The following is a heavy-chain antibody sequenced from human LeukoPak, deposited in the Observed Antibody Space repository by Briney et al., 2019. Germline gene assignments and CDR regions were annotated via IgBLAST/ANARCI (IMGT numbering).Heavy chain of an antibody. CDR1: GFTFFSYA. V-gene: IGHV3-30*04. J-gene: IGHJ4*02. Sequence: GGSLRLSCAATGFTFFSYAMHWVRQAPGKGLEWVAVISYDGSNKYYADSVKGRFTLSRDNSKNTLYLQMNSLRAEDTAVYYCAKERNYYDSSQGTFDYWGQGTLVTVSS. CDR2: ISYDGSNK. D-gene: IGHD3-22*01. CDR3: AKERNYYDSSQGTFDY.